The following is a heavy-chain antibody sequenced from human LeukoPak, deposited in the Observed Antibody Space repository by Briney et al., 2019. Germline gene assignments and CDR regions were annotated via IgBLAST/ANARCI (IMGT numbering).Heavy chain of an antibody. CDR2: ISAYNGNT. CDR1: GYTFTSYG. D-gene: IGHD5-18*01. V-gene: IGHV1-18*01. Sequence: ASVKVSCKASGYTFTSYGISWVRQAPGQGLEWMGWISAYNGNTNYAQKLQGKVTMTTDTSTSTAYMELRSLRSDDTAVYYCARCLDTAIPNWFDPWGQGTLVTVSS. CDR3: ARCLDTAIPNWFDP. J-gene: IGHJ5*02.